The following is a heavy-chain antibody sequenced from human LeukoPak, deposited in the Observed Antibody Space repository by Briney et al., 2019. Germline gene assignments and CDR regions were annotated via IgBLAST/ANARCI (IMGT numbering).Heavy chain of an antibody. V-gene: IGHV3-74*01. Sequence: GESLRLSCAASGFTFSTYWMHWVRQAPGKGRVWVSRIKSDGSSTSYADSVKGRFTISRDNARNTLFLQMNSLRAEDTAVYYCARYYYDSSRGAYWGQGTLVTVSS. CDR3: ARYYYDSSRGAY. D-gene: IGHD3-22*01. CDR1: GFTFSTYW. J-gene: IGHJ4*02. CDR2: IKSDGSST.